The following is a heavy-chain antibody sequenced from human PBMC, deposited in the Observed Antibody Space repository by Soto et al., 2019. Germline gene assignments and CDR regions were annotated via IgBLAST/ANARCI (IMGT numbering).Heavy chain of an antibody. J-gene: IGHJ4*02. CDR3: ASRYDILTGLNY. CDR1: GGTFSSYA. Sequence: SVKLSCKPSGGTFSSYANSRLRQAPGQGLEWMGGIIPIFGTANYAQKFQGRVTITADESTSTAYMELSSLRSEDTAVYYCASRYDILTGLNYWGQGTLVTVSS. CDR2: IIPIFGTA. V-gene: IGHV1-69*13. D-gene: IGHD3-9*01.